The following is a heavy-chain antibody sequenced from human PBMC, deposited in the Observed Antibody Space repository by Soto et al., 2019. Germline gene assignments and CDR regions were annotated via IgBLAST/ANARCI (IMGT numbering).Heavy chain of an antibody. J-gene: IGHJ6*02. CDR2: IIPICGTA. V-gene: IGHV1-69*01. CDR1: GVTFSKFI. D-gene: IGHD6-13*01. Sequence: QVKLEQSGGEVKKPGSSVKVSCKASGVTFSKFIMTWVRQAPGLGFERVGGIIPICGTANYAQKFQGSVTITADEYTSTSYAEVCNRRFTYTALYYCAKVRHSRPMGYYYGMDVWGQGTAVSVSS. CDR3: AKVRHSRPMGYYYGMDV.